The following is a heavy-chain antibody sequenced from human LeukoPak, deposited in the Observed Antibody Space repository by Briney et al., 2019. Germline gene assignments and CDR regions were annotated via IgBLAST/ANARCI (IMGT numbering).Heavy chain of an antibody. J-gene: IGHJ4*02. Sequence: ASVKVSCKASGYSFTNYYMHWVRQAPGQGLEWMGVINPSGGSTNYAQKFQGRVTMTRDMSTSTVYMELSSRTSEDTAVYYCARTRGYYFDYWGQGTLVAVSS. CDR3: ARTRGYYFDY. CDR1: GYSFTNYY. CDR2: INPSGGST. V-gene: IGHV1-46*01.